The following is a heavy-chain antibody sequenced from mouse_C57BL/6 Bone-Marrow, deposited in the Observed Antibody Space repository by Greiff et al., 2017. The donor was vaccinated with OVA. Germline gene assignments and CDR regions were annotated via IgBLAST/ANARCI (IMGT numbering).Heavy chain of an antibody. D-gene: IGHD2-1*01. Sequence: EVKLVESGPVLVKPGASVKMSCKASGYTFTDYYMNWVKQSHGKSLEWIGVINPYNGGTSYNQKFKGKATLTVDKSSSTAYMELNSLTSEDSAVYYCAPIYYGNYDAMDYWGQGTSVTVSS. CDR3: APIYYGNYDAMDY. V-gene: IGHV1-19*01. CDR1: GYTFTDYY. J-gene: IGHJ4*01. CDR2: INPYNGGT.